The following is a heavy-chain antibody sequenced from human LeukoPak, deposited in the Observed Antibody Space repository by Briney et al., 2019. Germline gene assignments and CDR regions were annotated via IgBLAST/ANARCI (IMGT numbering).Heavy chain of an antibody. V-gene: IGHV3-48*01. CDR3: AKEPPGQLRVGDY. D-gene: IGHD4-23*01. CDR2: ISSISGSL. J-gene: IGHJ4*01. CDR1: GFAFSSFS. Sequence: TGGSLRLSCAASGFAFSSFSMNWVRQDPGKGLEWVSYISSISGSLYYADSVRGRFTISRDNAKNSLYLQMNSLRVEDTAVYYCAKEPPGQLRVGDYWGQGTLVTVSS.